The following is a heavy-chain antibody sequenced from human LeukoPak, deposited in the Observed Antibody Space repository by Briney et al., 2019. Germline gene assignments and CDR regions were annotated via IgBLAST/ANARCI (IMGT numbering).Heavy chain of an antibody. D-gene: IGHD2-2*02. CDR2: ISGSGSNT. V-gene: IGHV3-23*01. CDR3: ARIPHPSYYFDY. CDR1: GFTFSSYA. Sequence: GGSLRLSCAASGFTFSSYAMGWVRQAPGKGLEWDSAISGSGSNTYYADSVQGRFTISRDNSKNTLYLQMNSLRAEDTAVYYCARIPHPSYYFDYWGQGTLVTVSS. J-gene: IGHJ4*02.